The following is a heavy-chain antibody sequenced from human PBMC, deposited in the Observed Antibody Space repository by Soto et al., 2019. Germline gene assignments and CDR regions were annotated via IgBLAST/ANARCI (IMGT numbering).Heavy chain of an antibody. CDR2: IIPIFGTA. CDR1: GGTFSSYA. CDR3: AREGRGVAATDY. J-gene: IGHJ4*02. V-gene: IGHV1-69*13. Sequence: SVKVSCKASGGTFSSYAISWVRQAPGQGLEWMGGIIPIFGTANYAQKFQGRVTITADESTSTAYMELSSLRSEDTAVYYCAREGRGVAATDYWGKGTLVTVSS. D-gene: IGHD2-15*01.